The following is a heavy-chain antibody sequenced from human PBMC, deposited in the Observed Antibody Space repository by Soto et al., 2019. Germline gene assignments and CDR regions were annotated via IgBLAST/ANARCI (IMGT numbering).Heavy chain of an antibody. Sequence: QVQLVESGGGVVQPGRSLRLSCAASGFTFSSYAMHWVRQAPGKGLEWVAVISYDGSNKYYADSVKGRFTISRDNSKNTLYLQMNSLRAEDTAVYYCARDGAAYCSGGSCYPIDYWGQGTLVTVSS. V-gene: IGHV3-30-3*01. J-gene: IGHJ4*02. CDR3: ARDGAAYCSGGSCYPIDY. CDR1: GFTFSSYA. D-gene: IGHD2-15*01. CDR2: ISYDGSNK.